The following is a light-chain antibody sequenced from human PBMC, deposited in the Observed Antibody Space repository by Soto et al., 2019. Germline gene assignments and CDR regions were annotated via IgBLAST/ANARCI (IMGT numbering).Light chain of an antibody. CDR2: DAS. J-gene: IGKJ1*01. Sequence: AIQLTQSPSSLSASVGDRVTVTCRASQGISSALAWYQQKPGTAPNLLIYDASSLESGVPSRFSGSGSGTKFTLAISSLQPDDFATYYCQQYNSYSWTFGQGTKVDIK. CDR1: QGISSA. CDR3: QQYNSYSWT. V-gene: IGKV1-13*02.